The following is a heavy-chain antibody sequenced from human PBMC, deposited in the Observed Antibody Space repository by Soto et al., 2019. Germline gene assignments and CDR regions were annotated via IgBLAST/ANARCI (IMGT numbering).Heavy chain of an antibody. CDR3: AKDPSTGPPDC. CDR2: IHPSGGST. D-gene: IGHD3-9*01. Sequence: EVQLLESGGDLVQPVGSLRLSCAAAGFMFSSYGMSWVRQAPGKGLQWVATIHPSGGSTHYAESVRGRFTISRDNSRDTLYLQMNSLRAEDTAVYYCAKDPSTGPPDCWGQGALVTVSS. J-gene: IGHJ4*02. V-gene: IGHV3-23*01. CDR1: GFMFSSYG.